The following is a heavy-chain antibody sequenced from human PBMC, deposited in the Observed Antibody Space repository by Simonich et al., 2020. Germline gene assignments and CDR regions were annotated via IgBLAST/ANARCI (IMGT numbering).Heavy chain of an antibody. J-gene: IGHJ6*02. Sequence: QVQLQESGPGLVKPSETLSLTCAVSGYSISSGYYWGWSRQPPGKGLGWIGSIYHSGSTYYNPSLKSRVTISVDTSKNQFSLKLSSVTAADTAVYYCARVGYSNYYYYGMDVWGQGTTVTVSS. CDR2: IYHSGST. CDR3: ARVGYSNYYYYGMDV. V-gene: IGHV4-38-2*01. CDR1: GYSISSGYY. D-gene: IGHD6-13*01.